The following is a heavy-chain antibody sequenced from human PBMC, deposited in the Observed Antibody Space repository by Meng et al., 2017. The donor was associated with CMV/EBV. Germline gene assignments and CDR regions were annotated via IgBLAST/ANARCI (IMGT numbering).Heavy chain of an antibody. V-gene: IGHV3-43*01. CDR2: ISWVGGST. D-gene: IGHD7-27*01. J-gene: IGHJ6*02. CDR1: GFTFDDYT. CDR3: AKDMGNPRGYYYGMDV. Sequence: GGSLRLSCAASGFTFDDYTMHWVRQAPGKGLEWVSLISWVGGSTYYADSVKGRFTISRDNSKNSLYLQMNSLRTEDTALYYCAKDMGNPRGYYYGMDVWGQGTTVTVSS.